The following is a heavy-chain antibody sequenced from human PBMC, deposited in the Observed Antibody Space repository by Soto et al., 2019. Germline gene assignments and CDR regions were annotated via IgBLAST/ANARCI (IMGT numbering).Heavy chain of an antibody. CDR2: IIPIFGTA. CDR3: VSVDYYDSSGEPDY. D-gene: IGHD3-22*01. CDR1: GGTFSSYA. Sequence: QVQLVQSGAEVKKPGSSVKVSCKASGGTFSSYAISWVRQAPGQGLEWMGGIIPIFGTANYAQKFQGRVTITADEATSTAYMELSSLRSEDTAVYYCVSVDYYDSSGEPDYWGQGTLVTVSS. J-gene: IGHJ4*02. V-gene: IGHV1-69*01.